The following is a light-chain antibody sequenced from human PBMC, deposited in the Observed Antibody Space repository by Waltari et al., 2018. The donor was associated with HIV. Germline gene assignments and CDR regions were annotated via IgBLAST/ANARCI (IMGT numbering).Light chain of an antibody. CDR1: QSVSSY. Sequence: DIVLTQSPATLSLSPGDRATLSCRASQSVSSYLAWYQQKPGQAPRLLIYDASNSATGIPARFSGSGSGTDFTLTISSLEPEDFAVYYCQQRSNWPITFGQGTRLEMK. V-gene: IGKV3-11*01. J-gene: IGKJ5*01. CDR3: QQRSNWPIT. CDR2: DAS.